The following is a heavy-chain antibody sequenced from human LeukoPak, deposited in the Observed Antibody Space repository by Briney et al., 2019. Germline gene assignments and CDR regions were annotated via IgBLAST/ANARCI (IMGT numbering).Heavy chain of an antibody. J-gene: IGHJ5*02. V-gene: IGHV3-20*01. Sequence: PGGSLRLSCAASGFTFDDYGMSWVRQAPGKGLEWVSGINWNGGSTGYADSVKGRFTISRDNAKNSLYLQMNSLRAEDTALYHCARSPYGSGSYWFDPWGQGTLVTVSS. CDR3: ARSPYGSGSYWFDP. D-gene: IGHD3-10*01. CDR1: GFTFDDYG. CDR2: INWNGGST.